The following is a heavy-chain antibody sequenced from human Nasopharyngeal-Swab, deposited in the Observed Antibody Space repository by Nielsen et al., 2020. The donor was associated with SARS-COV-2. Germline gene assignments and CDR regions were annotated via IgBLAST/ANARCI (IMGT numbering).Heavy chain of an antibody. CDR3: ASGRGWLPDT. Sequence: SQTLSLTCAVYGGSSSGYYWSWIRQSPGKGLEWIGYIYYSGSTNYNPSLKSRVTISVDSSKKQFSLRLTSVTAADTAVYYCASGRGWLPDTWGQGTLVTVSS. J-gene: IGHJ5*02. D-gene: IGHD5-12*01. CDR1: GGSSSGYY. V-gene: IGHV4-59*01. CDR2: IYYSGST.